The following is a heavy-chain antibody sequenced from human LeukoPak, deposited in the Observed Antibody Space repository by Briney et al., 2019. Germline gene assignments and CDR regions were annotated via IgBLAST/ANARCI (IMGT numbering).Heavy chain of an antibody. J-gene: IGHJ4*02. CDR1: GFTFSSYG. Sequence: GGSLRLSCAASGFTFSSYGMSWVRQAPGKGLEWVSATSGSGGSTYYADSVKGRFTISRDNSKNTLYLQMNSLRAEDTAVYYCAKDPGSYSSDYWGQGTLVTVSS. CDR2: TSGSGGST. V-gene: IGHV3-23*01. D-gene: IGHD1-26*01. CDR3: AKDPGSYSSDY.